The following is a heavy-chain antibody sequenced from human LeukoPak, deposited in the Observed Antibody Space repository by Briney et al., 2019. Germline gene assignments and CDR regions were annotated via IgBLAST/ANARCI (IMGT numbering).Heavy chain of an antibody. D-gene: IGHD3-22*01. V-gene: IGHV3-21*01. CDR1: GFTFSSYS. Sequence: PGGSLRLSCAASGFTFSSYSMNWVRQAPGKGLEWVSSISGSSSYIYYAGSVRGRFTISRDNAKNSLYLQMNSLRAEDTAVYYCARIILGSGLLKDYWGQGTLVTVSS. CDR2: ISGSSSYI. J-gene: IGHJ4*02. CDR3: ARIILGSGLLKDY.